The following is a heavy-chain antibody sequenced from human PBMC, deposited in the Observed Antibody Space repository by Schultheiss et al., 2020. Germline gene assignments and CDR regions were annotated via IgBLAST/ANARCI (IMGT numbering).Heavy chain of an antibody. Sequence: SETLSLTCTVSGGSISSSSYYWSWIRQPPGKGLEWIGYIYYSGSTNYNPSLKSRVTISVDTSKNQFSLKLSSVTAADTAVYYCAREPRITMIVVVITLKQFDYWGQGTLVTVSS. D-gene: IGHD3-22*01. CDR3: AREPRITMIVVVITLKQFDY. J-gene: IGHJ4*02. CDR2: IYYSGST. CDR1: GGSISSSSYY. V-gene: IGHV4-61*01.